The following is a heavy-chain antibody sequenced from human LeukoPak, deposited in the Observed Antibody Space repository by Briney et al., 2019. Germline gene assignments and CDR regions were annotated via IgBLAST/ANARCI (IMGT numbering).Heavy chain of an antibody. V-gene: IGHV3-48*04. D-gene: IGHD4-17*01. CDR3: AREDNGDYYVDY. Sequence: PGGSLRLSCAASEFTFSSYSMNWVRQAPGKGLEWVSYITNSGNSKSYADSVKGRFTISRDNAKNTLYLQMNSLRAEDTAVYYCAREDNGDYYVDYWGQGTLVTVSS. J-gene: IGHJ4*02. CDR2: ITNSGNSK. CDR1: EFTFSSYS.